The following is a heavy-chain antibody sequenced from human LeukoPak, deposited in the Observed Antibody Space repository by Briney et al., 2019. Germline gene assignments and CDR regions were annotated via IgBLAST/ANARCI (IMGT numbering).Heavy chain of an antibody. V-gene: IGHV3-7*01. J-gene: IGHJ4*02. CDR1: GFNFNHYW. Sequence: GGSLRLSCAASGFNFNHYWMTWVRQSPGKGLEWVTNIKEDGTEKNYVDSVKGRFTISRDNAKNSLYLQMNSLRAEDTAVYYCARGGSESDYWGQGTLVTVSS. CDR3: ARGGSESDY. CDR2: IKEDGTEK.